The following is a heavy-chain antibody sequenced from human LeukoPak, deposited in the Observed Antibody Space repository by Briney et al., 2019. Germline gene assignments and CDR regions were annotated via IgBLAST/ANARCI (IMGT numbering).Heavy chain of an antibody. CDR1: GGSISSSSYY. V-gene: IGHV4-39*07. D-gene: IGHD4-17*01. CDR2: IYYSGST. J-gene: IGHJ6*03. CDR3: ARVGAGGDYGDLRYYYYMDV. Sequence: SETLSLTCTVSGGSISSSSYYWGWIRQPPGKGLEWIGSIYYSGSTYYNPSLKSRVTISVDTSKNQFSLKLSSVTAADTAVYYCARVGAGGDYGDLRYYYYMDVWGKGTTVTVSS.